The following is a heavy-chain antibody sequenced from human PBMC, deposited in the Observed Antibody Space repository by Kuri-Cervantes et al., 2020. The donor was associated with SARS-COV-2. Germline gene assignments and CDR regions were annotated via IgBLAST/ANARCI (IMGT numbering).Heavy chain of an antibody. CDR3: ARDFEAASGIYYFHY. CDR2: ISSSSSYL. CDR1: GFTFSSYS. J-gene: IGHJ4*02. V-gene: IGHV3-21*01. Sequence: GESLKISCAASGFTFSSYSMNWVRQAPGKGLEWVSSISSSSSYLYFADSVKGRFTIYSDNAKNSLYLQMNSLRAEDTAVYYCARDFEAASGIYYFHYWGQGTLVTVSS. D-gene: IGHD6-13*01.